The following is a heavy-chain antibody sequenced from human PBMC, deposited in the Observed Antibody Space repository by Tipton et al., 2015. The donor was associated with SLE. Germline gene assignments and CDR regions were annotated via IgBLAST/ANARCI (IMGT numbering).Heavy chain of an antibody. V-gene: IGHV4-31*03. D-gene: IGHD3-22*01. Sequence: TLSLTCTVSGGSISSGGYYWSWIRQHPGKGLEWIGEINHSGSTNYNPSLKSRVTISVDTSKNQFSLKLSSVTAADTAVYYCARREAAYYDKGFQHWGQGTLVTVSS. CDR2: INHSGST. CDR3: ARREAAYYDKGFQH. CDR1: GGSISSGGYY. J-gene: IGHJ1*01.